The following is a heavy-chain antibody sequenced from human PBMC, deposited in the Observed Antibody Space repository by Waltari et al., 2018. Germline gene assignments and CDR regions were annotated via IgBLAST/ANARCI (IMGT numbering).Heavy chain of an antibody. CDR3: ARSLHIFRAAAGMFDY. CDR2: IQYSGGT. CDR1: DGSISSGNYY. J-gene: IGHJ4*02. Sequence: QLQLQESGPGLVKPSETLSLTCTVPDGSISSGNYYWGWIRQSPGKGREWIGSIQYSGGTSYNPSLKRRVTRSVDTPKHQFSLKLSSVTAADRAVYYCARSLHIFRAAAGMFDYWGQGSLVIVSS. D-gene: IGHD6-13*01. V-gene: IGHV4-39*01.